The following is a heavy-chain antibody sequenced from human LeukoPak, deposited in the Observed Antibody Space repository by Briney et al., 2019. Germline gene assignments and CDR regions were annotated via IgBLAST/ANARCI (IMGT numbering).Heavy chain of an antibody. D-gene: IGHD4-11*01. CDR1: GGSISSYY. Sequence: SETLSLTCTVSGGSISSYYWSWIRQPPGKGLEWIGYIYYSGSTNYNPSLKSRVTISVDTSKNQFSLKLSSVTAADTAVYYCARYSKIYYYYGMDVWAKGPRSPSP. CDR3: ARYSKIYYYYGMDV. J-gene: IGHJ6*02. V-gene: IGHV4-59*08. CDR2: IYYSGST.